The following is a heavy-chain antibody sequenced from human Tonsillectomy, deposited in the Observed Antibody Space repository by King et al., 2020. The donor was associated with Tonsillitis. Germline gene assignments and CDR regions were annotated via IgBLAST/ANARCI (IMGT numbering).Heavy chain of an antibody. D-gene: IGHD3-3*01. CDR3: ALRSGLN. Sequence: VQLVESVGGLVQPGGSLRLSCAASGFTFSTYAWIWVRQAPGEGLDWVSTISGSVGITYYADSVKGRFTISRDNSKNTLYLQMNSLRAEDTAVYYCALRSGLNWGQGTLVTVSS. V-gene: IGHV3-23*04. CDR2: ISGSVGIT. CDR1: GFTFSTYA. J-gene: IGHJ4*02.